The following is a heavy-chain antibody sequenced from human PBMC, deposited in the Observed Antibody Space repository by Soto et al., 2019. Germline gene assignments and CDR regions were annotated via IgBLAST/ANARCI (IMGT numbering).Heavy chain of an antibody. V-gene: IGHV4-4*07. D-gene: IGHD3-10*01. J-gene: IGHJ4*02. CDR2: IYRGGST. CDR3: ARGPGGFGDFSLDY. CDR1: GGSISQYY. Sequence: QVQLQESGPGLVKPSETLSLSCGVSGGSISQYYWRWIRQPAGKGLEWIGRIYRGGSTNYNPSLESLVTMSVDTSKNKFSLKLSSVTAADTAVYYCARGPGGFGDFSLDYWGQGTLVTVSS.